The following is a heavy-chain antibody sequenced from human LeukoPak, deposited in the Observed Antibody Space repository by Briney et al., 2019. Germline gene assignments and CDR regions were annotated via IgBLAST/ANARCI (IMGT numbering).Heavy chain of an antibody. V-gene: IGHV1-2*02. CDR1: GYTFTGHY. D-gene: IGHD2-21*01. Sequence: ASVKVSCKASGYTFTGHYVHWVRQAPGQGLEWMGWINFNSGSPNFAQKFQGGVTMTRDTSISTAYMELSRLTSEDTAVYYCARDIVNSSGFFDYWGQGTLVTVSS. CDR3: ARDIVNSSGFFDY. J-gene: IGHJ4*02. CDR2: INFNSGSP.